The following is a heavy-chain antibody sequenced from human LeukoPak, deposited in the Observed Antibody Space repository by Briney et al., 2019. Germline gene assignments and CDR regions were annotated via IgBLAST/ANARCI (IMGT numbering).Heavy chain of an antibody. CDR1: GFTFTTYW. D-gene: IGHD2-21*02. CDR3: AKDRRIGDWHGSAISVDY. Sequence: PGGSLRLSCAASGFTFTTYWMSWVRQAPGKGLEWVANIKQDGTEKYYVDSVKGRFTISRDNAKNSLYLQMNSLRAEDTAIYYCAKDRRIGDWHGSAISVDYWGQGTLVTVSS. CDR2: IKQDGTEK. V-gene: IGHV3-7*03. J-gene: IGHJ4*02.